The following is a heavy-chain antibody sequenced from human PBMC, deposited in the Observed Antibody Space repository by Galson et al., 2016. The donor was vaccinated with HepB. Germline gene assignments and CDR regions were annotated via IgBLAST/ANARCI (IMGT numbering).Heavy chain of an antibody. CDR1: GYMFKNNNYG. Sequence: SVKVSCKASGYMFKNNNYGFSWVRQAPGQGLEWMGWISTHNGNTNYAQRLQGRVTMTTDTSTTTAYMELRSLTSDDTAIYYCARDIGTWSGGGGWFDPWGQGTLVTVSA. V-gene: IGHV1-18*01. D-gene: IGHD3-10*01. J-gene: IGHJ5*02. CDR2: ISTHNGNT. CDR3: ARDIGTWSGGGGWFDP.